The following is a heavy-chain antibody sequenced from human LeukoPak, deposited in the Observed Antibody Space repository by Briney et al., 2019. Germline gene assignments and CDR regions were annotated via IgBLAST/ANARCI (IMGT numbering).Heavy chain of an antibody. CDR1: GGSSSNYY. D-gene: IGHD6-19*01. CDR2: MYYSGST. CDR3: ARFLSDSSGWNADAFDI. Sequence: SETLSLTCSVSGGSSSNYYWSWIRQPPGKGLEWIGYMYYSGSTNYNPSLKSRVTISVETSKNEFSLKLRSVTAADTAVYYCARFLSDSSGWNADAFDIWGQGTMVTVSS. V-gene: IGHV4-59*01. J-gene: IGHJ3*02.